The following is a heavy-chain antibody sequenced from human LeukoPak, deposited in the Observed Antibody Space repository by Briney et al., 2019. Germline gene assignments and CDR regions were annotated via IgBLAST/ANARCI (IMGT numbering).Heavy chain of an antibody. CDR1: GFTFSSYA. Sequence: GGSLRRSCAASGFTFSSYAMSWVRQAPGKGLEWVSAISGSGGSTYYADSVKGRFTISRDNSKNTLYLQMNSLRAEDTAVYYCAKDGPRRGYSYGSFDYWGQGTLVTVSS. D-gene: IGHD5-18*01. V-gene: IGHV3-23*01. CDR3: AKDGPRRGYSYGSFDY. J-gene: IGHJ4*02. CDR2: ISGSGGST.